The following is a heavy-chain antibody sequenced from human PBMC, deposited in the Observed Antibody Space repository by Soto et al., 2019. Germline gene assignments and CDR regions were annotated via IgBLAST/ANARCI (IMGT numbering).Heavy chain of an antibody. CDR1: GFTFSSYG. CDR3: ARGKIAARPPPDY. Sequence: GGSLRLSCAASGFTFSSYGMHWVRQAPGKGLEWVAVIWYDGSNKYYADSVKGRFTISRDNSKNTLYLQMNSLRAEDTAVYYCARGKIAARPPPDYWGQGTLVTVSS. J-gene: IGHJ4*02. D-gene: IGHD6-6*01. V-gene: IGHV3-33*01. CDR2: IWYDGSNK.